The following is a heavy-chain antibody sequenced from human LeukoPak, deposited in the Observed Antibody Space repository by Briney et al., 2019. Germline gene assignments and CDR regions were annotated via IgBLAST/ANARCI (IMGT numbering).Heavy chain of an antibody. CDR1: GGTFSSYA. J-gene: IGHJ3*02. Sequence: GASVKVSCKASGGTFSSYAISWVRQAPGQGLEWMGGIIPIFGTANYAQKFQGRVTITADKSTSTAYMELSSLRSEDTAVYYCARDPRVVTAQTQPNVKDAFDIWGQGTMVTVSS. CDR3: ARDPRVVTAQTQPNVKDAFDI. CDR2: IIPIFGTA. V-gene: IGHV1-69*06. D-gene: IGHD2-21*02.